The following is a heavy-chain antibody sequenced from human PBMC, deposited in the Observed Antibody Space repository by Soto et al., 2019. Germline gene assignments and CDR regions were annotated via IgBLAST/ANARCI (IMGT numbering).Heavy chain of an antibody. Sequence: PSETLSLTCTVSGGSISSSSYYWGWIRQPPGKGLEWIGSIYYSGSTYYNPSLKSRVTISVDTSKNQFSLKLSSVTAADTAVYYCARQEDGDYTDYWGQGTLVTVSS. CDR2: IYYSGST. CDR3: ARQEDGDYTDY. CDR1: GGSISSSSYY. V-gene: IGHV4-39*01. J-gene: IGHJ4*02. D-gene: IGHD4-17*01.